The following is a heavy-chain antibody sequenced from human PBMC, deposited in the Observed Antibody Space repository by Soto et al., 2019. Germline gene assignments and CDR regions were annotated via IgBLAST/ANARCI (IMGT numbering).Heavy chain of an antibody. J-gene: IGHJ5*02. CDR3: ARKWTLYGSGGPNWYDR. D-gene: IGHD3-10*01. Sequence: PSETLSLTYAVYGGSFSGYYWSWIRQRPGKWLEWIGEINHSGSTNYNPSLKSRVTISIDTSKNQFSLKLRAVTAADTAVYYCARKWTLYGSGGPNWYDRWGQRTLVTLSS. V-gene: IGHV4-34*01. CDR2: INHSGST. CDR1: GGSFSGYY.